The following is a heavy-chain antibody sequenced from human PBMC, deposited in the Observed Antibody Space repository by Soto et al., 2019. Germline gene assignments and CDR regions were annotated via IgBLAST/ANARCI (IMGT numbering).Heavy chain of an antibody. Sequence: ASVKVSCKASGYTFTSYGISWVRQAPGQRPEWMGWISAYNGNTNYAQKLQGRVTMTTEPSTRRADMEVGRVRSDDTAVYDCARLGLLGTALTEIAFGVRGQGTMVTV. D-gene: IGHD3-10*01. J-gene: IGHJ3*01. V-gene: IGHV1-18*01. CDR1: GYTFTSYG. CDR2: ISAYNGNT. CDR3: ARLGLLGTALTEIAFGV.